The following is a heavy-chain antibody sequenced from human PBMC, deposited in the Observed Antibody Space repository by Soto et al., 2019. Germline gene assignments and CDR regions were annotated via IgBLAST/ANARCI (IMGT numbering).Heavy chain of an antibody. CDR3: ARLDYGDSAFDS. D-gene: IGHD4-17*01. CDR2: IFYTGST. Sequence: QVQLQESGPELVQPSETLSLTCSVSGGSINSASYHWSWLRQHPGKGLEFIGYIFYTGSTYYNPSLETRLTISVDTSKNHVSLRLNAVTAADTAVYYCARLDYGDSAFDSWGRGILVTVSS. J-gene: IGHJ4*02. CDR1: GGSINSASYH. V-gene: IGHV4-31*03.